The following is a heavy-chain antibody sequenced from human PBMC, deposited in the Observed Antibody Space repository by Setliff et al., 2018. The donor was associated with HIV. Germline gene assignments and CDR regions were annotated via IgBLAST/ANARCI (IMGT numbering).Heavy chain of an antibody. D-gene: IGHD3-10*01. Sequence: GASVKVSCKASGYSFSGYYLHWVRRAPGQGLEWMGWLNPNSGATNYAQRFRGRVTLTRDTSISTGYMELSSLRSDDTAVYFCARGALLAVIDSDHWGHGTLVTVSS. CDR3: ARGALLAVIDSDH. V-gene: IGHV1-2*02. CDR2: LNPNSGAT. CDR1: GYSFSGYY. J-gene: IGHJ4*01.